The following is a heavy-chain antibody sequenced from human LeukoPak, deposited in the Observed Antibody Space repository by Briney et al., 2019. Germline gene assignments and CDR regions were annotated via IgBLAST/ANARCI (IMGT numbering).Heavy chain of an antibody. CDR1: SGSISTSNYY. CDR3: ARAVHYSGTSDQYTGGWYYFDF. J-gene: IGHJ4*02. Sequence: KASETLSLTCTVSSGSISTSNYYWGWVRQPPGKALEWIGNIFYSGSTNSNPSLKSRATISVDMSRKHFFLDLSSVTAADTAVYYCARAVHYSGTSDQYTGGWYYFDFWGQGTLVTVSS. CDR2: IFYSGST. D-gene: IGHD3-10*01. V-gene: IGHV4-61*05.